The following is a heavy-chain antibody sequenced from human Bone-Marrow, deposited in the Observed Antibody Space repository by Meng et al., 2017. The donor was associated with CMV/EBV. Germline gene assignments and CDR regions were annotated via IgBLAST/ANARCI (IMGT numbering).Heavy chain of an antibody. J-gene: IGHJ4*02. D-gene: IGHD2-2*02. CDR3: AREYTHSSAHPGDYFDY. V-gene: IGHV4-59*01. Sequence: SETRSLTCTLSGGFITYYYWSWSRQPPGKGLEWIGSIYYSGSTNNSPSLKSRVTISVDTAKNQFSLNLTSVTAADTAVYYCAREYTHSSAHPGDYFDYWGQGTLVTVSS. CDR1: GGFITYYY. CDR2: IYYSGST.